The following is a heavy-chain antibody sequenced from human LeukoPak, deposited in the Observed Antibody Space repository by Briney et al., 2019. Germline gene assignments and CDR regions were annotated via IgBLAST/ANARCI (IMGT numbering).Heavy chain of an antibody. Sequence: GGSLRLSCAASGFTFSSYGMHWVRQAPGKGLEWVAVIWYDGSNKFYADSVKGRFTISRDNAKNSLYLQMNSLRAEDTAVYYCARVHGGNSEYYFDYWGQGTPVTVSS. CDR1: GFTFSSYG. J-gene: IGHJ4*02. CDR3: ARVHGGNSEYYFDY. V-gene: IGHV3-33*03. CDR2: IWYDGSNK. D-gene: IGHD4-23*01.